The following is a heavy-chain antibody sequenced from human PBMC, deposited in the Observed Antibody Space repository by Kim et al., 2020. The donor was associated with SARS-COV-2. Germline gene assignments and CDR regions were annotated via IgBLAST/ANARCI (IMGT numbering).Heavy chain of an antibody. D-gene: IGHD7-27*01. CDR2: IWYDGSNK. J-gene: IGHJ4*02. V-gene: IGHV3-33*01. Sequence: GGSLRLSCAASGFTFSSYGMHWVRQAPGKGLEWVAVIWYDGSNKYYADSVKGRFTISRDNSKNTLYLQMNSLRAEDTAVYYCARENQVLWGSLGYWGQGTLVTVSS. CDR3: ARENQVLWGSLGY. CDR1: GFTFSSYG.